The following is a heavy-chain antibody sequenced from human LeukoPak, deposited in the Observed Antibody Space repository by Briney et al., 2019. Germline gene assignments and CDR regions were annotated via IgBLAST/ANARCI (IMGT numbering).Heavy chain of an antibody. Sequence: HPGGSLRLSCAASGFTFSSYAMSWVRQAPGKGLEWVSAISGSGGSTYYADSVKGRFTISRDNSKNTLYLQMNSLRAEDTAVYYCAKTLIPRRQKQLVGGHGDAFDIWGQGTMVTVSS. CDR3: AKTLIPRRQKQLVGGHGDAFDI. CDR1: GFTFSSYA. V-gene: IGHV3-23*01. D-gene: IGHD6-6*01. CDR2: ISGSGGST. J-gene: IGHJ3*02.